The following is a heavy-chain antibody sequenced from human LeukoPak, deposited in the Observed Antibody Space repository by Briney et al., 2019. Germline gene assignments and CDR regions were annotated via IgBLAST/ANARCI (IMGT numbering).Heavy chain of an antibody. CDR1: GYTFTGYY. J-gene: IGHJ4*02. CDR2: INPNSGGT. D-gene: IGHD6-19*01. Sequence: GASVKVSCKASGYTFTGYYMHWVRQAPGQGLEWMGRINPNSGGTNYAQKFQGRVTMTRDTSISTVYMELSRLRSDDTAVYYCARDVGSGWYYFDYWGQGTLVTVSS. V-gene: IGHV1-2*06. CDR3: ARDVGSGWYYFDY.